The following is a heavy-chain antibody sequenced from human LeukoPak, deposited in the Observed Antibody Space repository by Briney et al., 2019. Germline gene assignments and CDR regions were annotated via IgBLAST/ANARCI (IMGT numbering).Heavy chain of an antibody. Sequence: GASVKVSCKVSGYTLTELSMHWVRQAPGKGLEWMGGFDPEDGETIYAQKFQGRVTMTADTSTDTAYMELSSLRSEDTAVYYCATGRITMVRGVRNWFDPWGQGTLVTVSS. D-gene: IGHD3-10*01. J-gene: IGHJ5*02. CDR2: FDPEDGET. CDR1: GYTLTELS. V-gene: IGHV1-24*01. CDR3: ATGRITMVRGVRNWFDP.